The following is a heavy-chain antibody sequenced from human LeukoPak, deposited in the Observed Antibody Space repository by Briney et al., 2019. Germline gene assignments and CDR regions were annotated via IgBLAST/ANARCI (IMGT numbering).Heavy chain of an antibody. CDR2: IKSDGST. Sequence: PGGSLRLSCATSGFTFNTYWMHRVRQAPGKGLVWVSRIKSDGSTNYADSVKGRFTISRDNANNTLSLQMNSLRPEDTGVYYCARAPSEIGGYYPEYFRHWGQGTLVTVSS. J-gene: IGHJ1*01. D-gene: IGHD3-22*01. CDR3: ARAPSEIGGYYPEYFRH. CDR1: GFTFNTYW. V-gene: IGHV3-74*01.